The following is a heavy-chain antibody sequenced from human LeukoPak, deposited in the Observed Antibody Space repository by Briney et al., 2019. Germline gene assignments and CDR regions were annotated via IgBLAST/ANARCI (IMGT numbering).Heavy chain of an antibody. Sequence: PSETLSLTCTVSGDSIHSVYYYWGWIRQSPGKGLEWIGSIYFDGETSYSPSLKSRLIISIDTSKNQFSLNLTSVTAADTAVYYCARGLDSSGYPFDYWGQGTLVTVSS. CDR2: IYFDGET. D-gene: IGHD3-22*01. CDR3: ARGLDSSGYPFDY. CDR1: GDSIHSVYYY. V-gene: IGHV4-39*01. J-gene: IGHJ4*02.